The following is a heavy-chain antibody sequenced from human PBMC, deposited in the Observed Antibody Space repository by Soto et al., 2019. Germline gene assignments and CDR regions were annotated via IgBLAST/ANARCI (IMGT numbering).Heavy chain of an antibody. CDR3: ARSKGGTAAESFQH. CDR2: IIPIFGTA. D-gene: IGHD2-8*02. CDR1: GCTFSSYA. V-gene: IGHV1-69*13. J-gene: IGHJ1*01. Sequence: SVKVSCKASGCTFSSYAISWVRQAPGQGLEWMGGIIPIFGTANYAQKFQGRVTITADESTSTAYMELSSLRSEDTAVYYCARSKGGTAAESFQHWGQGTLVTVS.